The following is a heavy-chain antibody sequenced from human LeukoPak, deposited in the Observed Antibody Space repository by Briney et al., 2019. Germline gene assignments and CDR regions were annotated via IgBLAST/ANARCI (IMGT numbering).Heavy chain of an antibody. J-gene: IGHJ4*02. V-gene: IGHV3-23*01. CDR3: AKVVYSYDSSGYSY. CDR1: GFTFSSYA. Sequence: AGGSLRLSCAASGFTFSSYAMSWVRQAPGKGLEWVSAISGSGGSTYYADSVKGRFTISRDNSKNTLYLQMNSLRAEDTAVYYCAKVVYSYDSSGYSYWGQGTLVTVSS. CDR2: ISGSGGST. D-gene: IGHD3-22*01.